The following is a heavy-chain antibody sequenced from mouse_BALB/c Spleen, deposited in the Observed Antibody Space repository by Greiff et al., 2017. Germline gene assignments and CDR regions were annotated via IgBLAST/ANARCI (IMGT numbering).Heavy chain of an antibody. Sequence: EVQLQQSGPGLVKPSQSLSLTCTVTGYSITSDYAWNWIRQFPGNKLEWMGYISYSGSTSYNPSLKSRISITRDTSKNQFFLQLNSVTTEDTATYYCARSGDGYPHYYAMDYWGQGTSVTVSS. J-gene: IGHJ4*01. D-gene: IGHD2-3*01. CDR2: ISYSGST. CDR3: ARSGDGYPHYYAMDY. V-gene: IGHV3-2*02. CDR1: GYSITSDYA.